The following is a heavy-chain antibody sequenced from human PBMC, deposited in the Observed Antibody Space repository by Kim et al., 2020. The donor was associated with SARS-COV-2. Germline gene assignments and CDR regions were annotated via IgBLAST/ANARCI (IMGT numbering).Heavy chain of an antibody. D-gene: IGHD3-3*01. V-gene: IGHV1-8*01. CDR3: ARARPPRMEITIFGVIIDYYYCGMDV. J-gene: IGHJ6*02. CDR2: MNPNSGNT. CDR1: GYTFTSYD. Sequence: ASVKVSCKASGYTFTSYDINWVRQATGQGLEWMGWMNPNSGNTGYAQKFQGRVTMTRNTSISTAYMELSSLRSEDTAVYYCARARPPRMEITIFGVIIDYYYCGMDVWGQGTTVTVSS.